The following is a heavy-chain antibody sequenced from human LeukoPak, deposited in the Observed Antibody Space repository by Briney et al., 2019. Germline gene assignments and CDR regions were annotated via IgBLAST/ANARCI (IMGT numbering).Heavy chain of an antibody. Sequence: GGSLRLSCAASGSTFDDYTMHWVRQAPGKGLEWVSGISWNSGSIGYADSVKGRFTISRDNAKNSLYLQMNSLRGDDTALYYCAKDRRNDFDYWGQGTLVTVSS. CDR2: ISWNSGSI. D-gene: IGHD1-14*01. CDR1: GSTFDDYT. J-gene: IGHJ4*02. CDR3: AKDRRNDFDY. V-gene: IGHV3-9*01.